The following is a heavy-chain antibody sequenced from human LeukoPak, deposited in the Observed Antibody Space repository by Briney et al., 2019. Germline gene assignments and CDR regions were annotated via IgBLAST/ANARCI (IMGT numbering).Heavy chain of an antibody. CDR3: ARDSGGDYDFWGGYNIRTVDY. J-gene: IGHJ4*02. V-gene: IGHV1-18*01. CDR1: DYSFSSYG. D-gene: IGHD3-3*01. Sequence: ASVKVSCKTSDYSFSSYGFTWVRQAPGQGLEWMGWISAFTGNTTYAQKLQGRVTMTTDTSTSTAYMELRSLRSDDTAVYYCARDSGGDYDFWGGYNIRTVDYWGQGTLVTVSS. CDR2: ISAFTGNT.